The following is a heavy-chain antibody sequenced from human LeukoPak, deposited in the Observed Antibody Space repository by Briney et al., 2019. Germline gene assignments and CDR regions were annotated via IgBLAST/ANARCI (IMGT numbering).Heavy chain of an antibody. CDR3: ARGPRGVNLAFDI. CDR1: GGSISSYY. V-gene: IGHV4-59*01. Sequence: PSETLSLTCTVSGGSISSYYWSWIRQPPGKGLEWIGYIYYSGSTNYNPSLKSRVTISVDTSKNQFSLKLSSVTAEDTAVYYCARGPRGVNLAFDIWGQGTMVTVSS. CDR2: IYYSGST. J-gene: IGHJ3*02. D-gene: IGHD3-3*01.